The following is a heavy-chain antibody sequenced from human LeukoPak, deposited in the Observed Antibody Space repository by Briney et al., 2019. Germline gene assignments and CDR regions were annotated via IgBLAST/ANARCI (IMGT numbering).Heavy chain of an antibody. CDR3: ARGLATVTTGYWFDP. CDR1: GFTFSSYS. Sequence: PGGSLRLSCAASGFTFSSYSMNWVRQAPGKGLEWVSSISSSSSYIYYADSVKGRFTISRDNAKNSLYLQMNSLRAEDTAVYYCARGLATVTTGYWFDPWGQGTLVTVSS. V-gene: IGHV3-21*01. CDR2: ISSSSSYI. J-gene: IGHJ5*02. D-gene: IGHD4-17*01.